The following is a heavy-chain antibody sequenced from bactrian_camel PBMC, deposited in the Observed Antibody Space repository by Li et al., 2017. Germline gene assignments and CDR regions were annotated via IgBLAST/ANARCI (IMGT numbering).Heavy chain of an antibody. D-gene: IGHD4*01. J-gene: IGHJ7*01. CDR1: AYTPTSVR. CDR2: LASDGST. V-gene: IGHV3S53*01. Sequence: VQLVESGGGSVQAGGSLRLNCAFDAYTPTSVRMAWFRQAPGKEREGVASLASDGSTIYANSLKGRFTISRESTKNTVSLQMNSLKPEDTAVYYCASAQRESDGYYYGMHYWGKGTQVTVS.